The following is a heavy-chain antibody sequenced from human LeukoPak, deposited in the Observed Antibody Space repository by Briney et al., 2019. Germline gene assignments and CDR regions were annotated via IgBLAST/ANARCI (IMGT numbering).Heavy chain of an antibody. CDR3: ARGGDNSYFDY. CDR2: INPGGGST. J-gene: IGHJ4*02. CDR1: GYTFTGYY. V-gene: IGHV1-46*01. Sequence: ASVKVSCKASGYTFTGYYMHWVRQAPGQGLEWMGIINPGGGSTTYAQKFQGRVTMTRDTSTSTVYMELSSLRSEDTAIYYCARGGDNSYFDYWGQGTLVTVSS. D-gene: IGHD4-23*01.